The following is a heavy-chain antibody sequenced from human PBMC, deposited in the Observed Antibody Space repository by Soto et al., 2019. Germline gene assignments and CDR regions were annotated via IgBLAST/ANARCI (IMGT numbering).Heavy chain of an antibody. Sequence: ASVKVSCKASGYTFTSYGISWVRQAPGQGLEWMGWINPNSGGTNYAQKFQGWVTMTRDTSISTAYMELSRLRSDDTAVYYCAISGRWLSVLGYWGQGTLVTVSS. V-gene: IGHV1-2*04. CDR1: GYTFTSYG. D-gene: IGHD6-19*01. J-gene: IGHJ4*02. CDR3: AISGRWLSVLGY. CDR2: INPNSGGT.